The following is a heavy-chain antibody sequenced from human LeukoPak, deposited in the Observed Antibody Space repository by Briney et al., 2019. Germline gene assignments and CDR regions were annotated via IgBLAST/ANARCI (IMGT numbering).Heavy chain of an antibody. CDR3: ARDLDY. CDR1: GFTFSCYG. Sequence: GGSLRLSCAASGFTFSCYGMHWVRQAPGKGLEWVAVISYDGSNKYYADSVKGRFTISRDNSKNTLYLQMNSLRAEDTAVYYCARDLDYWGQGTLVTVSS. J-gene: IGHJ4*02. V-gene: IGHV3-30*03. CDR2: ISYDGSNK.